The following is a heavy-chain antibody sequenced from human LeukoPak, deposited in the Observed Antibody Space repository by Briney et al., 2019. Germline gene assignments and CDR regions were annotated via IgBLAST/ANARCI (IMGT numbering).Heavy chain of an antibody. CDR3: ARVVTAKHSYWYFDL. D-gene: IGHD4-23*01. CDR1: GFTFSSYS. CDR2: ISSSSSYI. J-gene: IGHJ2*01. Sequence: GGSLRLSCAASGFTFSSYSMNWVRQAPGKGLEWVSSISSSSSYIYYADSVKGRFTISRDNAKNSLYLQMNSLRAEYTAVYYCARVVTAKHSYWYFDLWGRGTLVTVSS. V-gene: IGHV3-21*01.